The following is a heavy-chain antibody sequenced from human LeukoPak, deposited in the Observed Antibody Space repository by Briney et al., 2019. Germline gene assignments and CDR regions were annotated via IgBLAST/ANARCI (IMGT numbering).Heavy chain of an antibody. V-gene: IGHV4-34*01. CDR3: TRAVAGYPD. CDR2: INHSGYT. D-gene: IGHD6-19*01. J-gene: IGHJ4*02. Sequence: PSETLSLTCAASGVPFSNYYWSWVRQSPSQGLEWIGEINHSGYTNYNPSLKSRVTISIDTSKNQFSLKLTSVTAADAGVYYCTRAVAGYPDWGQGTLVTVSS. CDR1: GVPFSNYY.